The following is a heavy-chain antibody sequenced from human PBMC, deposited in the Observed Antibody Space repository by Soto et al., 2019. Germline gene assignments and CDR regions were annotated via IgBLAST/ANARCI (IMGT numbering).Heavy chain of an antibody. V-gene: IGHV4-4*07. CDR2: IYASGGT. D-gene: IGHD4-4*01. CDR1: GGSISSYY. J-gene: IGHJ6*02. CDR3: ARDQVYSNYDYYYYGMDV. Sequence: SETLSLTCTVSGGSISSYYWSWIRQPAGKGLEWIGRIYASGGTNYNPSLKSRVTMSVDTSKNQFSLKLSSVTAADTAVYYCARDQVYSNYDYYYYGMDVWGQGTTVTVSS.